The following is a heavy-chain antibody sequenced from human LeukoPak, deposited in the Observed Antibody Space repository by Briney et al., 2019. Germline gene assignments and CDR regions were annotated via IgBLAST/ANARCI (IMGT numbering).Heavy chain of an antibody. J-gene: IGHJ6*02. Sequence: GGSLRLSCAASGFAWSSHWMTWVRQVPGRGPEWVANVNRDGSETYYLDSVKGRFTISKDNAKNSLYLQMNSLRAEDTALYHCARHNGMDVWGQGTTVIVSS. CDR2: VNRDGSET. CDR1: GFAWSSHW. CDR3: ARHNGMDV. V-gene: IGHV3-7*03.